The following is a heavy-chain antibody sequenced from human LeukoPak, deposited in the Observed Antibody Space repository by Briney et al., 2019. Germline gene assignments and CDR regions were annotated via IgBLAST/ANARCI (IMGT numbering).Heavy chain of an antibody. Sequence: GGSLRLSCTASGFTFGDYAMSWVRQAPGKGLEWVGFIRSKAYGGTTEYAASVKGRFTISRDDSKSIAYLQMNSLKTEDTAVYYCTRDLIGGSDAFDIWGQGTMVTVSS. J-gene: IGHJ3*02. CDR3: TRDLIGGSDAFDI. D-gene: IGHD2-15*01. V-gene: IGHV3-49*04. CDR1: GFTFGDYA. CDR2: IRSKAYGGTT.